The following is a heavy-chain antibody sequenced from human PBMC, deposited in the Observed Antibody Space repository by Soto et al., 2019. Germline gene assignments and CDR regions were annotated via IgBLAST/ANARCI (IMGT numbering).Heavy chain of an antibody. CDR2: ISSSGSTI. CDR3: ARDSNWNIPYYYYYGMDV. Sequence: GGSLRLSCAASGFTFSDYYMSWIRQAPGKGLEWVSYISSSGSTIYYADSVKGRFTISRDNAKNSLYLQMNSLRAEDTAVYYCARDSNWNIPYYYYYGMDVWGQGTTVTVSS. J-gene: IGHJ6*02. CDR1: GFTFSDYY. V-gene: IGHV3-11*01. D-gene: IGHD1-1*01.